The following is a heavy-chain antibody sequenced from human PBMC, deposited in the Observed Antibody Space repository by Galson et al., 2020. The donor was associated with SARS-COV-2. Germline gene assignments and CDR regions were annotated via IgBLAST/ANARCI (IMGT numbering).Heavy chain of an antibody. J-gene: IGHJ4*02. D-gene: IGHD6-19*01. CDR3: ASYSSGWYIRPYYFDY. Sequence: ASVKVSCKASGYTFTSYAMNWVRQAPGQGLEWMGWNNTNTGNPTYAQGFTGRFVFSLDTSVSTAYLQISSLKAEDTAVYYCASYSSGWYIRPYYFDYWGQGTLVTVSS. CDR1: GYTFTSYA. CDR2: NNTNTGNP. V-gene: IGHV7-4-1*02.